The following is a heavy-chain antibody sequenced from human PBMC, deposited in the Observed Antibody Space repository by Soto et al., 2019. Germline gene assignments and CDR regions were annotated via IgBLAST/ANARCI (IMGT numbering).Heavy chain of an antibody. CDR3: ATGFLGLCTGVNCPRDY. CDR1: VFTFSRKA. V-gene: IGHV3-33*01. CDR2: IWYHGIDK. J-gene: IGHJ4*02. Sequence: QVQLGESGGGVVQPERSLRLYCAASVFTFSRKAMHWVSQDPGRGLEWVAVIWYHGIDKYYADSVKGRFTISRDTAKNTVYLQMNSLRGEDTAVYYSATGFLGLCTGVNCPRDYVGQGTLFPVSS. D-gene: IGHD2-8*02.